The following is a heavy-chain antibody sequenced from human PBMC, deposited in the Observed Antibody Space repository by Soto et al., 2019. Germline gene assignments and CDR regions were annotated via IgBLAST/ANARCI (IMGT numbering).Heavy chain of an antibody. CDR3: AREGGDLNWFDP. CDR2: ISGSSSTI. D-gene: IGHD4-17*01. V-gene: IGHV3-48*01. Sequence: EVQLVESGGGLVQPGGSLRLSCAASGFTFNSYSMNWVRQAPGKGLEWVSYISGSSSTIYYADSVKGRFTISRDNAKNSLYLQMNSLRAEDTAVYYCAREGGDLNWFDPWGQGTLVTVSS. J-gene: IGHJ5*02. CDR1: GFTFNSYS.